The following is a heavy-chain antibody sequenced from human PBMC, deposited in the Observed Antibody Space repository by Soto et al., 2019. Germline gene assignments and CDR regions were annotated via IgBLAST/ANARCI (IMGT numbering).Heavy chain of an antibody. CDR1: GFSLSTSGVG. J-gene: IGHJ1*01. CDR3: AHRRRGYREAPVTFLDY. D-gene: IGHD5-12*01. CDR2: IYWDDDK. Sequence: QITLKESGPTLVKPTQPLTLTCTFSGFSLSTSGVGVGWIRQPPGKALEWLALIYWDDDKRYSPSLKSRPTITKDTSKSQEVLTRTNMDPVDKATYLCAHRRRGYREAPVTFLDYSGQGTLVAVSS. V-gene: IGHV2-5*02.